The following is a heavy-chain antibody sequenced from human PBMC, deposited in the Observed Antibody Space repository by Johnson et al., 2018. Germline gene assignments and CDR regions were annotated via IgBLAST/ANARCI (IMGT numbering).Heavy chain of an antibody. CDR1: RYIFTTYW. Sequence: VQLVQSGAEVKEQGESLKIWCKGSRYIFTTYWIGWVRQMPGKGLEWMGIIYPGDSDTRYSPSFQGPFTISVDKSINTAYLQWSSLKASDPAMYYCARRDNIRIEGENAFDIWGQGTMGTVSS. V-gene: IGHV5-51*03. J-gene: IGHJ3*02. CDR2: IYPGDSDT. D-gene: IGHD2-15*01. CDR3: ARRDNIRIEGENAFDI.